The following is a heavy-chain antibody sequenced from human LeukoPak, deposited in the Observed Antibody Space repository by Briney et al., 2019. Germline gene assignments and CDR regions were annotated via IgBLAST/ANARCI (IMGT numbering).Heavy chain of an antibody. CDR2: ISSSGSTI. D-gene: IGHD3-10*01. CDR1: GFTFSDYY. J-gene: IGHJ6*03. Sequence: PGGSLRPSCAASGFTFSDYYMSWIRQAPGKGLEWVSYISSSGSTIYYADSVKGRFTISRDNSKNTLYLQMNSLRAEDTAVYYCARNAYWGPGYYYYYMDVWGKGTTVTVSS. CDR3: ARNAYWGPGYYYYYMDV. V-gene: IGHV3-11*01.